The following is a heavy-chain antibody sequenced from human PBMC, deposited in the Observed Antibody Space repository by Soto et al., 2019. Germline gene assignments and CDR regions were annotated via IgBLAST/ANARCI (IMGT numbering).Heavy chain of an antibody. Sequence: QVQLQASGPTLVKPSETLSLTCTVSGGSIRSYCWTWIRQPPGEGLAWIGCICNSGTTNYNPSLNSGVAISIGTPKMQCCLRLGSVTVADTAFYYRAGGGSIVVPTRRRMDVCGEGGTVTVS. CDR2: ICNSGTT. V-gene: IGHV4-59*03. D-gene: IGHD2-2*01. CDR3: AGGGSIVVPTRRRMDV. CDR1: GGSIRSYC. J-gene: IGHJ6*03.